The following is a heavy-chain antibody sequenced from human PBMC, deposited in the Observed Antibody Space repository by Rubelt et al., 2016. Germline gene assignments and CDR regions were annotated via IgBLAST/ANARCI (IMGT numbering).Heavy chain of an antibody. J-gene: IGHJ3*02. CDR3: ARRIVVVPAALITGNDAFDI. V-gene: IGHV4-61*05. CDR2: IYHSEST. Sequence: QLQLQESGPGLVKPSETLSLTCTVSGGSISSSSYYWGWIRQPPGKGLEWIGEIYHSESTNYNPSLKSRVTMSVDKSKSQFSLKLSSVTAADTAVYYCARRIVVVPAALITGNDAFDIWGQGTMVTVSS. D-gene: IGHD2-2*01. CDR1: GGSISSSSYY.